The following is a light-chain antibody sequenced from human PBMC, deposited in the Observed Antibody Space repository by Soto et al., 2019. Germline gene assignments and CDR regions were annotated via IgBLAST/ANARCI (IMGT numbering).Light chain of an antibody. J-gene: IGLJ3*02. CDR2: GNS. CDR3: QSYDSSLSAVV. CDR1: SSNIGADSD. V-gene: IGLV1-40*01. Sequence: QSVLTQPPSASGAPGQRVTISCTGSSSNIGADSDVHWYQQLPGTAPKLLIYGNSNRPSGVPDRFSGSKSGTSASLAITGLQAEDEADYYCQSYDSSLSAVVFGGGTKLTVL.